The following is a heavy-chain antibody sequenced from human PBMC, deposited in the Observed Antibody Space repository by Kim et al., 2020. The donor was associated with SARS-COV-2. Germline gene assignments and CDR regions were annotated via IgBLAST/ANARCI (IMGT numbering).Heavy chain of an antibody. CDR3: ARDSRYYDFWSGYYTGGMDV. J-gene: IGHJ6*02. Sequence: GGSLRLSCAASGFTFSSYWMSWVRQAPGKGLEWVANIKQDGSEKYYVDSVKGRFTISRDNAKNSLYLQMNSLRAEDTAVYYCARDSRYYDFWSGYYTGGMDVWGQRTTVSVSS. CDR1: GFTFSSYW. CDR2: IKQDGSEK. V-gene: IGHV3-7*01. D-gene: IGHD3-3*01.